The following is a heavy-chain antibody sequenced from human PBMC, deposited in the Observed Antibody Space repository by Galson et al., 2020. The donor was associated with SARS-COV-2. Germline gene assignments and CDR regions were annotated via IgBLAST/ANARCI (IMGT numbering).Heavy chain of an antibody. J-gene: IGHJ4*02. Sequence: ASVKVSCKTSGYTFTGFTFTPYYIHWVRQAPGQGLEWMGWVHPKTGDTHLAQKFRGRVTMTRDTSINTVYMELRRLRSDDAAVYCCARDPLSLAATPRFDCWGQVPLLTVSS. V-gene: IGHV1-2*02. CDR3: ARDPLSLAATPRFDC. D-gene: IGHD6-25*01. CDR1: GYTFTGFTFTPYY. CDR2: VHPKTGDT.